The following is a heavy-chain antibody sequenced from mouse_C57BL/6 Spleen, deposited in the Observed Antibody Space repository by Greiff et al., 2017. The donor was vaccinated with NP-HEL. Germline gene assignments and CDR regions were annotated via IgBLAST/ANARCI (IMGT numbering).Heavy chain of an antibody. CDR3: ARDTTVVAPYYAMDY. J-gene: IGHJ4*01. CDR2: IYPGDGDT. D-gene: IGHD1-1*01. Sequence: VQLQQSGPELVKPGASVKISCKASGYAFSSSWMNWVKQRPGKGLEWIGRIYPGDGDTNYNGKFKGKATLTADKSSSTAYMQLSSLPSEDSAVYFCARDTTVVAPYYAMDYWGQGTSVTVSS. V-gene: IGHV1-82*01. CDR1: GYAFSSSW.